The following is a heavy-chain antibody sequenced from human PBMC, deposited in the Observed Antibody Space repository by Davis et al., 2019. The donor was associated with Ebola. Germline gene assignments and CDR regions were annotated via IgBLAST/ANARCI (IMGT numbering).Heavy chain of an antibody. CDR3: AKAIGRILRYFDWLSFIDY. CDR1: GYTFTSYA. Sequence: SCKAYGYTFTSYAMHWVRQAPGKGLEWVAVISYDGSNKYYADSVKGRFTISRDNSKNTLYLQMNSLRAEDTAVYYCAKAIGRILRYFDWLSFIDYWGQGTLVTVSS. CDR2: ISYDGSNK. D-gene: IGHD3-9*01. J-gene: IGHJ4*02. V-gene: IGHV3-30*04.